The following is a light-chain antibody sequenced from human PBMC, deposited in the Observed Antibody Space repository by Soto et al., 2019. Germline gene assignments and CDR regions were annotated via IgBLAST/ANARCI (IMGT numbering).Light chain of an antibody. CDR1: QGISSS. V-gene: IGKV1-9*01. Sequence: DIQLTQSPSFLSASVGDRVTITCRASQGISSSLAWYQQKPGKAPQLLIYAASTLQSGVPSSFSGSGSGTEFTLTISSLQPEDFATYYCQQVNSYPLTFGGGTKVEIK. CDR2: AAS. J-gene: IGKJ4*01. CDR3: QQVNSYPLT.